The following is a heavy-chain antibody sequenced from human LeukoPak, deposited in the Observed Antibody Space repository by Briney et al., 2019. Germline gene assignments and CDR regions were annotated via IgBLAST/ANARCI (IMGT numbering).Heavy chain of an antibody. CDR1: GGSISSSSYY. CDR3: ASFYSSGWYSRVVFGYDWFDP. CDR2: IYYSGST. V-gene: IGHV4-39*01. Sequence: SETLSLTCTVSGGSISSSSYYWGWIRQPPGKGLEWIGSIYYSGSTYYNPSLKSRVTISVDTSKNQFSLKLSSVTAADTAVYYCASFYSSGWYSRVVFGYDWFDPWGQGTLVTVSS. D-gene: IGHD6-19*01. J-gene: IGHJ5*02.